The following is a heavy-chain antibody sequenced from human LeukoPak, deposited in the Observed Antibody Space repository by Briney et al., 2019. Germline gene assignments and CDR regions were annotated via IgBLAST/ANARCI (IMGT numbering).Heavy chain of an antibody. D-gene: IGHD1-26*01. V-gene: IGHV4-61*02. CDR2: IYTSGST. Sequence: PSETLSLTCTVSGGSIRSGSYYRSWIRQPAGKGLEWIGRIYTSGSTNYNPSLKSRVTISVDKSKNQFSLKLSSVTAADTAVYYCTRDLVGSYAYPYYYMGVWGKGTTVTVSS. CDR1: GGSIRSGSYY. CDR3: TRDLVGSYAYPYYYMGV. J-gene: IGHJ6*03.